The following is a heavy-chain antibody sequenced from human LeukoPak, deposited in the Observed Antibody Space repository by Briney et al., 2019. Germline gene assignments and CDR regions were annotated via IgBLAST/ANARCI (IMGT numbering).Heavy chain of an antibody. Sequence: SCKASGGTFSSYAISWVRQAPGKGLEWVSAISGSGGSTYYADSVKGRFTISRDNSKNTLYLQMNSLRAEDTAVYYCAKSGRDDSSGYYYGPGYYYYMDVWGKGTTVTVSS. V-gene: IGHV3-23*01. CDR1: GGTFSSYA. CDR3: AKSGRDDSSGYYYGPGYYYYMDV. CDR2: ISGSGGST. D-gene: IGHD3-22*01. J-gene: IGHJ6*03.